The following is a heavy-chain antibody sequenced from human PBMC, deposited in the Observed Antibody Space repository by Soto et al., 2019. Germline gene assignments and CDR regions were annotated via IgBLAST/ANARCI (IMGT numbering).Heavy chain of an antibody. V-gene: IGHV2-5*02. CDR3: ARRKFHNSDWATGWFDP. CDR2: IYWDDDK. J-gene: IGHJ5*02. D-gene: IGHD6-19*01. CDR1: GFSISTSGVG. Sequence: QITLRESGPPLVNPTQTLTLTCTFSGFSISTSGVGVGWIRQPPGKALEWLALIYWDDDKRYNPSRMSRVSIRKDTSKNQVVLKMTNMDPVDTATYYCARRKFHNSDWATGWFDPWGQGTLVTVSS.